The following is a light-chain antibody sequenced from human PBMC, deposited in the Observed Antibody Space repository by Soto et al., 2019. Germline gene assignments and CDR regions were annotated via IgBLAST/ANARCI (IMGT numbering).Light chain of an antibody. J-gene: IGLJ2*01. CDR1: SSDVGGYNY. Sequence: ALTQPASVSGSPGQSITISCTGTSSDVGGYNYVSWYQQHPGKAPKLMIFDVSYRPSGVSIRFSGSKSGNTASLTISGLQAEDEADYYCSSYTSTSTFVVFGGGTKLTVL. CDR3: SSYTSTSTFVV. CDR2: DVS. V-gene: IGLV2-14*01.